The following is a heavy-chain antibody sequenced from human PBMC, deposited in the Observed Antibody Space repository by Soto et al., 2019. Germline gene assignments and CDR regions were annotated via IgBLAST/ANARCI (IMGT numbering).Heavy chain of an antibody. D-gene: IGHD3-3*01. J-gene: IGHJ5*02. V-gene: IGHV4-30-4*01. CDR1: GGSISSGDYY. Sequence: SETVSLTCTGSGGSISSGDYYWSWIRQPPGKGLEWIGYIYYSGSTYYNPSLKSRVTISVDTSKNQFSLKLSSVTAADTAVYYCARVPRITIFGVAKPWDWLDPWGQGTLVTVSS. CDR2: IYYSGST. CDR3: ARVPRITIFGVAKPWDWLDP.